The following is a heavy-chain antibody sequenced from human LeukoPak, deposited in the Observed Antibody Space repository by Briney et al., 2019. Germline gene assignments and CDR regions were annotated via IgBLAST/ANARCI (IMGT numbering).Heavy chain of an antibody. CDR1: GFTFSSYG. CDR2: ISGSNSGSGGTT. D-gene: IGHD6-25*01. V-gene: IGHV3-23*01. J-gene: IGHJ4*02. Sequence: GGSLRLSCAASGFTFSSYGMSWVRQAPGKGLEWVSTISGSNSGSGGTTYYADSVKGRFTISRDNSKNTLYLQMNSLRAEDTAVYYCAKKPEAALFDYWGQGTLVTVSS. CDR3: AKKPEAALFDY.